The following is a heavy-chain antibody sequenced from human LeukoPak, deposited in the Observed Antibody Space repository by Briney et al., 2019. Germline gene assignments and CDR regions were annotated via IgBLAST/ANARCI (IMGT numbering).Heavy chain of an antibody. CDR2: ISGSGDTT. V-gene: IGHV3-23*01. CDR1: GFIFSRYW. J-gene: IGHJ4*02. CDR3: AKERPNVLLWFGSLR. Sequence: GGSLRLSCAASGFIFSRYWMSWVRQAPGKGLEWVSAISGSGDTTYYADSVKGRFTISRDNSKNTLYLQMNSLRAEDTAVYYCAKERPNVLLWFGSLRGGQGTLVTVSS. D-gene: IGHD3-10*01.